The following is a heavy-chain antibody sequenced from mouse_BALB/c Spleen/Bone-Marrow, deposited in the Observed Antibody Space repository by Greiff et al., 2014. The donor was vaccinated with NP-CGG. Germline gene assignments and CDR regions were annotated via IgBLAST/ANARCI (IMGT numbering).Heavy chain of an antibody. V-gene: IGHV1-69*02. D-gene: IGHD2-1*01. CDR1: GYTFTSYW. CDR2: IYPSDSYT. J-gene: IGHJ3*01. Sequence: QVQLQQPGAELVRPGASVKLSCKASGYTFTSYWINWVKQRPGQGLEWIGNIYPSDSYTNYNQKFKDKATLTVDKSSSTAYMQLSSPTSEDPAVYYCTRREGNYAFAYWGQGTLVTVSA. CDR3: TRREGNYAFAY.